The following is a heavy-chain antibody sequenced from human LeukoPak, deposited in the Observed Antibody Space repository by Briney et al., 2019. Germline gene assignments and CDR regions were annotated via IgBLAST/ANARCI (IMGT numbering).Heavy chain of an antibody. J-gene: IGHJ4*02. D-gene: IGHD6-13*01. Sequence: SETLSLTCTVSGGSVSSGSYYWSWIRQPPGKGLEWIGHIYYSGSTNYNPSLKSRVTISVDTSKNQFSLKLSSVTAADTAVYYCARVEDGSSWSGKYDYWGQGTLVTVSS. CDR3: ARVEDGSSWSGKYDY. CDR2: IYYSGST. CDR1: GGSVSSGSYY. V-gene: IGHV4-61*01.